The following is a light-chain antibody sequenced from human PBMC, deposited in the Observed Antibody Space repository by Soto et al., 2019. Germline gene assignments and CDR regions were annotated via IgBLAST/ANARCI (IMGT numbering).Light chain of an antibody. J-gene: IGKJ1*01. Sequence: EIVLTQSPGTLSLSPGERATLSCRASQSVSNNYLAWYQQKPGQAPRLLIYGASNRATGIPDRFSGSGSGTDFTFTITSLEPEDFAFYYCHQRQRWPRTFGQGTKVDI. V-gene: IGKV3-20*01. CDR3: HQRQRWPRT. CDR2: GAS. CDR1: QSVSNNY.